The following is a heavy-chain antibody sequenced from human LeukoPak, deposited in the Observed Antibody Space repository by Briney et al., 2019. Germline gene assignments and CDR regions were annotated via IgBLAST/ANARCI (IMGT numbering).Heavy chain of an antibody. J-gene: IGHJ5*02. CDR1: GGSFSGYY. D-gene: IGHD1-26*01. Sequence: SETLSLTCAVYGGSFSGYYWSWIRQPPGKGLEWIGEINHSGSTNYNPSLKSRVTISVDTSKNQFSLKLSSVTAADTAVYYCACGGSLSGGWFDPWGQGTLVTVSS. CDR2: INHSGST. CDR3: ACGGSLSGGWFDP. V-gene: IGHV4-34*01.